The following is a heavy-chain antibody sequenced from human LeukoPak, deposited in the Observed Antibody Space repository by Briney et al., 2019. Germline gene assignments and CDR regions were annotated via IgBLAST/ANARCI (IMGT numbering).Heavy chain of an antibody. Sequence: GRSLRLSCAASGFTFDDYAMHWVRQAPGKGLEWVSGISWNSGSIGYADSVKGRFTISRDNAKNSLYLQMNSLRAEDMALYYCAKDKWPFGIAVALGPFDYWGQGNLVTVSP. CDR3: AKDKWPFGIAVALGPFDY. CDR1: GFTFDDYA. CDR2: ISWNSGSI. V-gene: IGHV3-9*03. D-gene: IGHD6-19*01. J-gene: IGHJ4*02.